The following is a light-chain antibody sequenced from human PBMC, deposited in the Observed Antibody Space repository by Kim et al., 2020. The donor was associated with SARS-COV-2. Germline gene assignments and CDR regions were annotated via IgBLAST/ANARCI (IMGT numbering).Light chain of an antibody. CDR2: DVS. CDR1: SGDVGAYDY. Sequence: GQSITISCPGTSGDVGAYDYVSWYQHFPGGAPKLIIYDVSKRPSGVPDRFSGSKSGKTASLTISGLQAEDEADYYCCSYSGGSTWVFGGGTKVTVL. J-gene: IGLJ3*02. CDR3: CSYSGGSTWV. V-gene: IGLV2-11*01.